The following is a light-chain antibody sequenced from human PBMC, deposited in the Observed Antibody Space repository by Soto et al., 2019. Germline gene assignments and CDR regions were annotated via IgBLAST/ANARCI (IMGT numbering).Light chain of an antibody. CDR1: QSVSSSY. CDR2: GAS. CDR3: QQYGSSYT. Sequence: EIVLTQSPGTLSLSPGERATLSCRASQSVSSSYLAWYQQKPGQAPRLLIYGASSRATGIPDRFSGSGSGTDFPLTISRPEPEDFAVYYCQQYGSSYTFGQGTKLEIK. J-gene: IGKJ2*01. V-gene: IGKV3-20*01.